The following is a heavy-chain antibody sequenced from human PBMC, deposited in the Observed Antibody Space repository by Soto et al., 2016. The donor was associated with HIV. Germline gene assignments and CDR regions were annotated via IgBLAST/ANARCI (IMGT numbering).Heavy chain of an antibody. Sequence: EAHLVESGGGLVQPGGSLRLSCASSGFTFSTYWMHWVRQAPGKGLVWVSRINNDGSSTTYADSVKGRFTISRDNAKNTLYLQMSSLRADDTAMYFCARGGTYDILTGYYNVGLDYWGQGTLVTVSS. J-gene: IGHJ4*02. CDR2: INNDGSST. D-gene: IGHD3-9*01. V-gene: IGHV3-74*01. CDR1: GFTFSTYW. CDR3: ARGGTYDILTGYYNVGLDY.